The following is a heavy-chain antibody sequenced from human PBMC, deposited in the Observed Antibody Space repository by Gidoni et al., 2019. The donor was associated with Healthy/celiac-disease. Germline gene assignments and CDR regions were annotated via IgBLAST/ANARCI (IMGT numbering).Heavy chain of an antibody. CDR2: INHSGST. D-gene: IGHD3-10*01. V-gene: IGHV4-34*01. Sequence: QVQLQQWGAGLLKPSETLSLTCAVYGGSFSGYYWSWIRQPPGKGLEWIGEINHSGSTNYHPSLKSRVTISVDTSKNQFSLKLSSVTAADTAVYYCARGPRVYLYYYGSGSYYSPFDYWGQGTLVTVSS. CDR3: ARGPRVYLYYYGSGSYYSPFDY. J-gene: IGHJ4*02. CDR1: GGSFSGYY.